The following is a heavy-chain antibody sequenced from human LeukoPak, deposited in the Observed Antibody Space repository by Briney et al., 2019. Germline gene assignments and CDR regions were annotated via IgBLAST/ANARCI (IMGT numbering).Heavy chain of an antibody. CDR2: TSSSSSHI. CDR1: GFNFSSYS. Sequence: KPGGSLRLSCAASGFNFSSYSMDWVRQAPGKGLEWVSCTSSSSSHIYYADSVKGRFTISRDNAKNSLYLQMNSLRAEDTAVYYCVTDGADYYDSTGYPIYFDYWGQGTLVTVSS. D-gene: IGHD3-22*01. J-gene: IGHJ4*02. CDR3: VTDGADYYDSTGYPIYFDY. V-gene: IGHV3-21*01.